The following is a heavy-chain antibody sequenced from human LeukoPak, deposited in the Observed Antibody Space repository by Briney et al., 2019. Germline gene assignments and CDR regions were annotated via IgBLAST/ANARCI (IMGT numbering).Heavy chain of an antibody. CDR1: GYTFTSYD. D-gene: IGHD3-10*01. CDR2: MNPNSGNT. CDR3: ATDYYGSGRTSYYYYGMDV. Sequence: ASVKVSCKASGYTFTSYDINWVRQATGQGLEWMGWMNPNSGNTGYAQKFQGRVTMTRNTSISTAYMELSSLRSEDTAVYYCATDYYGSGRTSYYYYGMDVWGQGTTVTVSS. V-gene: IGHV1-8*01. J-gene: IGHJ6*02.